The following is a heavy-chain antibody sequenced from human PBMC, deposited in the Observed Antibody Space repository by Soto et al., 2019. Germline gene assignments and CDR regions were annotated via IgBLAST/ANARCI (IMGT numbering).Heavy chain of an antibody. CDR1: GFTFSSYW. CDR2: INSDGSST. J-gene: IGHJ6*02. D-gene: IGHD1-26*01. Sequence: GGSLRLSCAASGFTFSSYWMHWVRQAPGKGLVWVSRINSDGSSTSYADSVKGRFTISRDNAKNTLYLQMNSLRAEDTAVYYCARFDVVGVGNTYYYGLDVWGQGTPVTVSS. V-gene: IGHV3-74*01. CDR3: ARFDVVGVGNTYYYGLDV.